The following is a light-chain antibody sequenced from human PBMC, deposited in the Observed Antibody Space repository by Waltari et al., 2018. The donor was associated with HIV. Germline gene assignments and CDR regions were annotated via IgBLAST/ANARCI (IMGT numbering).Light chain of an antibody. CDR3: QAWGSTSNGV. CDR1: ELGDKY. J-gene: IGLJ2*01. Sequence: SYEVTQPPSVAVSPGQTASLTCLGYELGDKYTCWYQQKPGQSPLLVIYQDYKRPSGIPERFSGSSSGHTATLTISGTLPLDEADYYCQAWGSTSNGVFGRGTKLTVL. V-gene: IGLV3-1*01. CDR2: QDY.